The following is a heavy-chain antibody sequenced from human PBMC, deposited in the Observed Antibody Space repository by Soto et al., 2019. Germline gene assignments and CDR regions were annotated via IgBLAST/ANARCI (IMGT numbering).Heavy chain of an antibody. Sequence: PGGSLRLSCAASGFTFSSYSMNWVRQAPGKGLEWVSSISSSSSYIYYADSVKGRFTISRDNAKNSLYLQMNSLRAEDTAVYYCARDGGSSTSRRGYYYGMDVWGQGTTVTVSS. CDR3: ARDGGSSTSRRGYYYGMDV. J-gene: IGHJ6*02. CDR2: ISSSSSYI. D-gene: IGHD2-2*01. V-gene: IGHV3-21*01. CDR1: GFTFSSYS.